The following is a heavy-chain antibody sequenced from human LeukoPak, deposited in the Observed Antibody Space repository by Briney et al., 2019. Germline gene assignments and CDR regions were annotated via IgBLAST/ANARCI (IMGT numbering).Heavy chain of an antibody. V-gene: IGHV3-23*01. CDR1: GFTFSSYA. CDR3: AKGFGELFWYYFDY. J-gene: IGHJ4*02. D-gene: IGHD3-10*01. CDR2: ISGIGGST. Sequence: PGGSLRLSCAASGFTFSSYAMSWVRQAPGKGLEWVSAISGIGGSTYYADSVKGRFTISRDNSKNTLYLQMNSLRAEDTAVYYCAKGFGELFWYYFDYWGQGTLVTVSS.